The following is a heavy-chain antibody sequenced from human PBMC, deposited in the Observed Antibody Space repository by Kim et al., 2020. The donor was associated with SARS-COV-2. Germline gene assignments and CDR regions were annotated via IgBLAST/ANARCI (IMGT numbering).Heavy chain of an antibody. J-gene: IGHJ4*02. CDR1: GFTFSNYA. CDR2: ISGSGGST. CDR3: AKDPGYRGA. V-gene: IGHV3-23*01. Sequence: GGSLRLSCAASGFTFSNYAMSWVRQAPGKGLEWVSGISGSGGSTYYADSVKGRFTISRDNSKKTVYLQMNSLRVEDTAVYYCAKDPGYRGAGGQGTLVTVSS. D-gene: IGHD5-12*01.